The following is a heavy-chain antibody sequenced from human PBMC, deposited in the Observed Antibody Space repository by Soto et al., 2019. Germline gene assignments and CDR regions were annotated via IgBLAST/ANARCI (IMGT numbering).Heavy chain of an antibody. D-gene: IGHD2-21*01. CDR3: ARDKFPNCFDP. Sequence: QVQLVESGGGVVQPGRSLRLSCAASGFTFSSYGMHWVRQAPGKGLEWVAVIWYDGSNKYYADSVKGRFTISRDNSKNTRYQQTISLRAEDTAVYYCARDKFPNCFDPWGQGTLVTVSS. V-gene: IGHV3-33*01. CDR2: IWYDGSNK. J-gene: IGHJ5*02. CDR1: GFTFSSYG.